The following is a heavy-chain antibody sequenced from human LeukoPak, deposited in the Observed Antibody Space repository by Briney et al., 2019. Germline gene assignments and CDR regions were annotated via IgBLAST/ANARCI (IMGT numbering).Heavy chain of an antibody. D-gene: IGHD6-19*01. Sequence: GRSLRLSCAASGFTFSSYGMHWVRQAPGKGLEWVANIKQDGSEKHYVDSVKGRFTISRDNAKSSLYLQMNSLRAEDTAVYYCARVLSQWLVIQYYFDYWGQGTLVTVSS. J-gene: IGHJ4*02. CDR1: GFTFSSYG. V-gene: IGHV3-7*01. CDR2: IKQDGSEK. CDR3: ARVLSQWLVIQYYFDY.